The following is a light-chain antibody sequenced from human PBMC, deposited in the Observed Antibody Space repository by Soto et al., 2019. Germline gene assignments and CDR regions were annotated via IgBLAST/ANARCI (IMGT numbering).Light chain of an antibody. V-gene: IGLV2-14*03. Sequence: QSALTQPASVSGSPGQSITISCTGTSSDVGDYNYVSWYQQHPGKAPKLMIYDVSDRPSGVSNRFSGSESGNTASLTISGLQAEDEADYYCSSYTSSSTLVFGGGTKVTVL. CDR2: DVS. CDR1: SSDVGDYNY. J-gene: IGLJ3*02. CDR3: SSYTSSSTLV.